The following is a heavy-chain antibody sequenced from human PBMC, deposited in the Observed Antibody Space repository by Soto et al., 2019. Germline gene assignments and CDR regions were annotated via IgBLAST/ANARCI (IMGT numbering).Heavy chain of an antibody. J-gene: IGHJ6*03. D-gene: IGHD4-17*01. Sequence: SETLSLTCAVSGGSISSGGYSWSWIRQPPGKGLEWIGYIYHSGSTYYNPSLKSRVTISVDRSKNQLSLKLSSVTAADTAVYYCARQHYGDRYYYYYYMDVWGKGTTVTVSS. CDR3: ARQHYGDRYYYYYYMDV. V-gene: IGHV4-30-2*01. CDR2: IYHSGST. CDR1: GGSISSGGYS.